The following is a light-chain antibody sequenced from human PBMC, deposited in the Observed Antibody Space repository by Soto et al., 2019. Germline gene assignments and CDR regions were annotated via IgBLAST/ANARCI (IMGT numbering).Light chain of an antibody. Sequence: EIVMTQSPATVSVSPGERATLSCRASQSVSNDLAWYQQKPGQAPRLLIYAASTRATGIPARFSGSGSGTEFTRTISSLQSEDFAVYYCQQYHNWPPLTFGGGTKVDIK. V-gene: IGKV3-15*01. CDR1: QSVSND. CDR3: QQYHNWPPLT. J-gene: IGKJ4*01. CDR2: AAS.